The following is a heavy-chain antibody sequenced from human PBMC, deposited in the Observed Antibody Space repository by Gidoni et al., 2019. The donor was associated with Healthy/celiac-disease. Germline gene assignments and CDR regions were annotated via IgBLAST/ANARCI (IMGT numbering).Heavy chain of an antibody. J-gene: IGHJ3*02. CDR2: IWYDGSNK. CDR1: GFTFSSYG. Sequence: QVQLVESGGGVVQPGRSLRLSCAASGFTFSSYGMHWVRRAPGKGLEWVAVIWYDGSNKYYADSVKGRFTISRDNSKNTLYLQMNSLRAEDTAVYYCAREGDGYNHDAFDIWGQGTMVTVSS. V-gene: IGHV3-33*01. CDR3: AREGDGYNHDAFDI. D-gene: IGHD5-12*01.